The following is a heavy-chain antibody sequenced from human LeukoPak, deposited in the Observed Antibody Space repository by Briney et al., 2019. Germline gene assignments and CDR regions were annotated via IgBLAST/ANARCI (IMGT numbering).Heavy chain of an antibody. V-gene: IGHV3-23*01. D-gene: IGHD6-13*01. J-gene: IGHJ4*02. CDR1: GFTFSSYA. CDR2: ISGSGGST. Sequence: GGSLRLSCAASGFTFSSYAMSWVRQSPGKGLEWVSAISGSGGSTYYADSVKGRFTISRDNSKNTLYLQMNSLRAEDTAVYYCAKTRPLDSSSWSHGDYWGQGTLVTVSS. CDR3: AKTRPLDSSSWSHGDY.